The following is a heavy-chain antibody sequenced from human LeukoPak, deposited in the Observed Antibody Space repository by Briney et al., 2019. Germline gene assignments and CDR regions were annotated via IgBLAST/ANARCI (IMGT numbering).Heavy chain of an antibody. D-gene: IGHD3-22*01. CDR3: ARDESTRSSGYGPYYYYYMDV. Sequence: ASVKVSCKASGYTFTSYGISWVRQAPGQGLEWMGWISAYNGNTNYAQKLQGRVTMTTDTSTSTAYMELRSLRSDDTAVYYCARDESTRSSGYGPYYYYYMDVWGKGTMVRVSS. J-gene: IGHJ6*03. CDR2: ISAYNGNT. CDR1: GYTFTSYG. V-gene: IGHV1-18*01.